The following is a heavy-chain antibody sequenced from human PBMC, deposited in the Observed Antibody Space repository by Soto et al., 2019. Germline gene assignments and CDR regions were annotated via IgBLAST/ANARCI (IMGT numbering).Heavy chain of an antibody. CDR3: ARVVPGAEAWFGP. V-gene: IGHV1-18*01. CDR1: GYTLSNYG. CDR2: ISLYSDGT. J-gene: IGHJ5*02. Sequence: RASVKVSCKTSGYTLSNYGITWVRQAPGQPLEWLGWISLYSDGTNYAQKFQGRVSMTTDTSTTTAYMELRSLRSDDTAVYYCARVVPGAEAWFGPWGQGTLVTVSS. D-gene: IGHD2-2*01.